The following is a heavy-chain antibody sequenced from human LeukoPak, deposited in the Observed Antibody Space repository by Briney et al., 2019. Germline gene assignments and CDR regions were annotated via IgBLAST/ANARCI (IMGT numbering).Heavy chain of an antibody. D-gene: IGHD6-13*01. J-gene: IGHJ6*02. CDR1: GFTFSSSS. V-gene: IGHV3-23*01. CDR3: AKDYSSSWTTDYYYYYGMDV. Sequence: GGSLRLSCAASGFTFSSSSMHWVRQAPGKGLEWVSAISGSGGSTYYADSVKGRFTISRDNPKNTLYLQMNSLRAEDTAVYYCAKDYSSSWTTDYYYYYGMDVWGQGTTVTVSS. CDR2: ISGSGGST.